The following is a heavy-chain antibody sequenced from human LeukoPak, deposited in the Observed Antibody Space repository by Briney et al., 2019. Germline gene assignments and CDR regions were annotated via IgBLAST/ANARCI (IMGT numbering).Heavy chain of an antibody. D-gene: IGHD2-2*01. CDR2: IYPGGSDN. J-gene: IGHJ5*02. CDR1: GYSFTSYW. Sequence: GDSLKISCKGSGYSFTSYWIGWVRQMPGKGLEWMGIIYPGGSDNRYSPSFQGQVTISADKSISPAYLQWSSLKASDTAMYYCARQGVGYCSSTSCYGGNWFDPWGQGTLVTVSS. V-gene: IGHV5-51*01. CDR3: ARQGVGYCSSTSCYGGNWFDP.